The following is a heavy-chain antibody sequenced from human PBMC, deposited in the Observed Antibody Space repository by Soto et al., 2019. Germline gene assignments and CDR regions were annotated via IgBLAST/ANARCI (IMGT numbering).Heavy chain of an antibody. CDR3: ARESVVTGTHHFDY. Sequence: ASVKVSCKASGYTFKDYFLHWVRQAPGQGLEWMGWINSNTGGTNYAQKFQGRVTMTRDTPISTAYMELSRLTSDDTAVYHCARESVVTGTHHFDYWGQGTLVTVSS. J-gene: IGHJ4*02. CDR1: GYTFKDYF. V-gene: IGHV1-2*02. D-gene: IGHD1-7*01. CDR2: INSNTGGT.